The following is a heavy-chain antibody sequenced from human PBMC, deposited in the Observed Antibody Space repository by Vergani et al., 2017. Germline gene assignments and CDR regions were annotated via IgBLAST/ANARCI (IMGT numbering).Heavy chain of an antibody. V-gene: IGHV3-73*02. D-gene: IGHD6-13*01. CDR3: TRQKAAAGTPYYYYMDV. Sequence: EVQLVESGGGLVKPGGSLKLSCAASGFTFSGSAMHWVRQASGQGLEWVGRIRSKAKSYATAYAASVKGRFTISRDDSKNTAYLQMNSLKTEDTAVYYCTRQKAAAGTPYYYYMDVWGKGTTVTVSS. CDR1: GFTFSGSA. CDR2: IRSKAKSYAT. J-gene: IGHJ6*03.